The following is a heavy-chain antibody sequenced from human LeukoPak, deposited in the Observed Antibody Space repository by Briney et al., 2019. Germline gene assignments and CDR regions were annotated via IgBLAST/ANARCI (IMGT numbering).Heavy chain of an antibody. V-gene: IGHV3-66*01. J-gene: IGHJ4*02. D-gene: IGHD3-3*01. CDR2: YSXGTT. Sequence: YSXGTTYYADSVKATFPLSRDNSKNTLYLQMNSLSAEDTAVYYCARGFVGYYDFWSGYSYYFDYWGQGTLVTVSS. CDR3: ARGFVGYYDFWSGYSYYFDY.